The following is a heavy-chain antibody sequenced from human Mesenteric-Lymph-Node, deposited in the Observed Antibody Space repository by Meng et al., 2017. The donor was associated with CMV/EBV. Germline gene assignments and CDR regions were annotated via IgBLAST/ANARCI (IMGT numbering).Heavy chain of an antibody. J-gene: IGHJ4*02. D-gene: IGHD3-3*01. V-gene: IGHV1-2*02. CDR3: ARDPTDYDFWSGYLSSGDY. CDR1: FTGYY. Sequence: FTGYYMHWVRQAPGQGFEWMGWINPNSGGTNYAQKFQGRVTMTRDTSISTAYMELSRLRSDDTAVYYCARDPTDYDFWSGYLSSGDYWGQGTLVTISS. CDR2: INPNSGGT.